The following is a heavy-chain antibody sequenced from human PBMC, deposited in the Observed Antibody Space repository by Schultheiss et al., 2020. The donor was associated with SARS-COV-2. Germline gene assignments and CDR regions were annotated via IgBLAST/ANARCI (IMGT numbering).Heavy chain of an antibody. J-gene: IGHJ6*02. CDR1: GFTFSSYA. V-gene: IGHV3-9*01. CDR3: AATAPHYYYGMDV. Sequence: GGSLRLSCAASGFTFSSYAMHWVRQAPGKGLEWVSGISWNSGSIGYADSVKGRFTISRENAKNSLYLQMNSLRAEDTAVYYCAATAPHYYYGMDVWGQGTTVTVSS. D-gene: IGHD2-15*01. CDR2: ISWNSGSI.